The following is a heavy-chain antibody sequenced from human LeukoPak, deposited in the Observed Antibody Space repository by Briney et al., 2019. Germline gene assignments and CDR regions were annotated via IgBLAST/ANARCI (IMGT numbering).Heavy chain of an antibody. Sequence: ASVKVSCKASGYTFTSYYMHCVRQAPVQGLEWMGIINPSGGSTSYAQKFQGRVTMTRDTSISTAYMELSRLRSDDTAVYYCAREVAAADDDVFDIWGQGTMVTVSS. CDR2: INPSGGST. CDR1: GYTFTSYY. D-gene: IGHD6-13*01. CDR3: AREVAAADDDVFDI. V-gene: IGHV1-46*01. J-gene: IGHJ3*02.